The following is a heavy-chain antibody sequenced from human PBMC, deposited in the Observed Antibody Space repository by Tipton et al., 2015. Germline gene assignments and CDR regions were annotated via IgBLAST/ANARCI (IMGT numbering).Heavy chain of an antibody. CDR3: SRDRVAGNTGHAFDV. V-gene: IGHV4-34*01. D-gene: IGHD6-19*01. CDR1: SGSFSGYH. J-gene: IGHJ3*01. CDR2: INDSGST. Sequence: TLSLTCAVYSGSFSGYHWGWIRQPPGKGLEWIGEINDSGSTNYNPSLKSRVSISVDTSKTQFSLRLTSVTAADTAVYYCSRDRVAGNTGHAFDVWGQGTMVTVSS.